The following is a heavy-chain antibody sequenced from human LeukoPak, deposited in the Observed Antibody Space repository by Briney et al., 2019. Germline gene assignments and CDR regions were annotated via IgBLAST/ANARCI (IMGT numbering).Heavy chain of an antibody. CDR1: GFTFSSYD. D-gene: IGHD6-25*01. Sequence: GGSLRLSCAGSGFTFSSYDMNWVRQAPGKGLEWLANISTSSRTIYYADSVKGRFTISRDNAKNSLYLQMNTLRAEDTAVYYCARGLGFWGQGTLVTVSS. V-gene: IGHV3-48*01. CDR3: ARGLGF. CDR2: ISTSSRTI. J-gene: IGHJ4*02.